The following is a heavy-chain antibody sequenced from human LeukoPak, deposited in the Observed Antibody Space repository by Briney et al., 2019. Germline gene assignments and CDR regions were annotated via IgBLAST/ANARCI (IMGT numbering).Heavy chain of an antibody. D-gene: IGHD3-22*01. CDR2: ISSSSSTI. J-gene: IGHJ4*02. CDR3: ARSGPKGLIDRRGYFDY. Sequence: GGSLRLSCAASGFTFSSYIMNWVRQAPGQGLEWVSYISSSSSTIYYADSVKGRFTISRDNAKNSLYLQMNSLRAEDTAVYYCARSGPKGLIDRRGYFDYWGQGTLVTVSS. V-gene: IGHV3-48*04. CDR1: GFTFSSYI.